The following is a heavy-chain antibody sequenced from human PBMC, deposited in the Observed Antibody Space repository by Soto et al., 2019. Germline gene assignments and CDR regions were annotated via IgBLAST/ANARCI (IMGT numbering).Heavy chain of an antibody. CDR3: AREIVTAGGNNYFDP. CDR2: VYHTGDT. V-gene: IGHV4-4*02. CDR1: GGTVASSHW. Sequence: SETLSLTCGVSGGTVASSHWWSWVRQSPGRGLEWIGNVYHTGDTNFNPSLQSRVTFSVDKSNNQFSLRLTSVTAADTAVYFCAREIVTAGGNNYFDPWGPGTPVTVSS. D-gene: IGHD2-21*02. J-gene: IGHJ5*02.